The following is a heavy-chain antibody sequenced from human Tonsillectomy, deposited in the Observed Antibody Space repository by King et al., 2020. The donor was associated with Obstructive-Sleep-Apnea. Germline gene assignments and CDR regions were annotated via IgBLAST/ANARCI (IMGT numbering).Heavy chain of an antibody. CDR3: AREGRWLGELDV. CDR2: IYNSERN. D-gene: IGHD3-10*01. V-gene: IGHV4-4*07. CDR1: GGSISGYF. Sequence: VQLQESGPRLVKPSETLSLTCNVSGGSISGYFWTWIRQPAGKGLEWIGRIYNSERNNYNPSLKSRLSMSLDTSMNQFSLRLTSVTAADTAVYFCAREGRWLGELDVWGQGTTVTVSS. J-gene: IGHJ6*02.